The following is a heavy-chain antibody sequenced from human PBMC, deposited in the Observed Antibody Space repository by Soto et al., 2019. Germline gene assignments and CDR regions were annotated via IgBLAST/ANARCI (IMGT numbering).Heavy chain of an antibody. J-gene: IGHJ6*02. V-gene: IGHV4-34*01. Sequence: SETLSLTCAVYGGSFSGYYWSWIRQPPGKGLEWIGEINHSGSTNYNPSLKSRVTISVDTSKNQFSLKLSSVTAADTAVYYCARARPAAIPHPGYYYGMDVCGQGTTVTVSS. D-gene: IGHD2-2*02. CDR2: INHSGST. CDR1: GGSFSGYY. CDR3: ARARPAAIPHPGYYYGMDV.